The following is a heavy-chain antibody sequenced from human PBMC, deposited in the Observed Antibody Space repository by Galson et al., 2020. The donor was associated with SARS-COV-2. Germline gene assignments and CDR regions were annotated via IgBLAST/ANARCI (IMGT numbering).Heavy chain of an antibody. J-gene: IGHJ5*02. D-gene: IGHD4-17*01. CDR3: ARDRLSMTTVNWFDP. V-gene: IGHV3-30-3*01. CDR1: GFTFSSYA. Sequence: GGSLRLSCAASGFTFSSYAMHWVRQAPGKGLEWVAVISYDGSNKYYADSVKGRFTISRDNSKNTLYLQMNSLRAEDTAVYYCARDRLSMTTVNWFDPWGQGTLVTVSS. CDR2: ISYDGSNK.